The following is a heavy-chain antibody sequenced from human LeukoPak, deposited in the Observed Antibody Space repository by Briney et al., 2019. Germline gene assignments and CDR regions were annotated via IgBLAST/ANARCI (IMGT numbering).Heavy chain of an antibody. CDR2: MNSNSGNT. CDR3: ARGRGGTVVRGYLDY. Sequence: GASVNVSCKASVYTFTNYDIMWVRQATGQGPEWMGWMNSNSGNTGYAQKFQGRVTMTRDTSINTAYMELHSLTSEDTAVYYCARGRGGTVVRGYLDYWGQGTLVTVSS. CDR1: VYTFTNYD. D-gene: IGHD3-10*01. J-gene: IGHJ4*02. V-gene: IGHV1-8*01.